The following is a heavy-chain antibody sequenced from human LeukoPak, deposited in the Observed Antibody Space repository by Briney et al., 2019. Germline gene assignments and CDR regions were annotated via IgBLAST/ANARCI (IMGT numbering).Heavy chain of an antibody. CDR3: ARVVDTAMVDY. J-gene: IGHJ4*02. CDR2: IIPILGIA. Sequence: GASVKVSCKASGGTISSYTISWVRQAPGQGLEWMGRIIPILGIANYAQKFQGRVTITADKSTSTAYMELSSLRSEDTAVYYCARVVDTAMVDYWGQGTLVTVSS. CDR1: GGTISSYT. D-gene: IGHD5-18*01. V-gene: IGHV1-69*02.